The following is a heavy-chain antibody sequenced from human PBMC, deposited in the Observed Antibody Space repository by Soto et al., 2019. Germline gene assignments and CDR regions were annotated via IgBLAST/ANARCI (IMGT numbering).Heavy chain of an antibody. Sequence: GRSLRLSYAASGFTFSNLCRNWIRQAPGKGLEWVGRIKSKTDGGTTDYAAPVKGRFTISRDDSKNTLYLQMNSLKTEDTAVYYCTVVVVAADWNTPAYYYGMDVWGQGTTVTVSS. D-gene: IGHD2-15*01. CDR1: GFTFSNLC. V-gene: IGHV3-15*07. CDR3: TVVVVAADWNTPAYYYGMDV. CDR2: IKSKTDGGTT. J-gene: IGHJ6*02.